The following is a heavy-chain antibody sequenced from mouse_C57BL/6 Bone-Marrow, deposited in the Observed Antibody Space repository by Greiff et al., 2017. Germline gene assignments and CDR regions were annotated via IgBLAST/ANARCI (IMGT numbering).Heavy chain of an antibody. CDR3: ARGPPFWYFDV. CDR1: GYTFTSYW. CDR2: IYPGSGST. Sequence: QVQLQQPGAELVKPGASVKMSCKASGYTFTSYWITWVKQRPGQGLEWLGDIYPGSGSTNYNEKFKSKATLTVETSSSTAYMQLSSLTSEDSAVYYFARGPPFWYFDVWGTGTTGTVSS. V-gene: IGHV1-55*01. J-gene: IGHJ1*03.